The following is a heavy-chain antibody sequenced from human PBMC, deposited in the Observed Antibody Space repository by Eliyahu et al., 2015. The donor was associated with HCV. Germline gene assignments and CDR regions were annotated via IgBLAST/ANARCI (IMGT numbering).Heavy chain of an antibody. CDR3: AAGGGDGYKGDY. J-gene: IGHJ4*02. Sequence: QVQLVQSGAEVRQPGSXVKVXCTXYGGSFXIXAFNWVRQAXGQGLEWMGGIFPILNSPNYAQKFKGRVTISADESTSTAYMELSSLRSEDTAVYYCAAGGGDGYKGDYWGQGTLVTVSS. D-gene: IGHD5-24*01. V-gene: IGHV1-69*01. CDR2: IFPILNSP. CDR1: GGSFXIXA.